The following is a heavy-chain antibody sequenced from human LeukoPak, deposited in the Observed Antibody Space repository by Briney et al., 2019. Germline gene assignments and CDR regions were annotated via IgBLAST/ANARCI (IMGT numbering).Heavy chain of an antibody. Sequence: SETLSLTCSVSGGSISSYYWSWIRQPPGKGLEWIGYIYSSGGTNYNPSLKSRVTISIDTSENQLSLRLSSVTAADTALYYCARAHTSSWYMDYWGQGTLVTVSS. J-gene: IGHJ4*02. CDR2: IYSSGGT. CDR3: ARAHTSSWYMDY. D-gene: IGHD6-13*01. V-gene: IGHV4-59*01. CDR1: GGSISSYY.